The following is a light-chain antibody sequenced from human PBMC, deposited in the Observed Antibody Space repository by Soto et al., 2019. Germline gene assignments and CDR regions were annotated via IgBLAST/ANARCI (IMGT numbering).Light chain of an antibody. CDR3: CSYAGSGTLL. V-gene: IGLV2-23*01. CDR2: EGS. Sequence: QSALTQPASVSGSPGQSITISCTGTSSDVGSYNLVSWYQQYPGKAPKLMIFEGSKRPSGVSNRFSGSKSGNTASLTISGLQAEDEADYYCCSYAGSGTLLLGGGTQLTVL. CDR1: SSDVGSYNL. J-gene: IGLJ2*01.